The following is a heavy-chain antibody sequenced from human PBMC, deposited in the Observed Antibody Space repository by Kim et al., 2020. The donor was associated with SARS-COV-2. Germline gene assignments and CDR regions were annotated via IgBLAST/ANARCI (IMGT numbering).Heavy chain of an antibody. J-gene: IGHJ4*02. Sequence: GGSLRLSCAASGFTFSNAWMSWVRQAPGKGLEWVGRIKSKTDGGTTDYAAPVKGRFTISRDDSKNTLYLQMNSLKTEDTAVYYCTKADTYGDEGYWGQGTLVTVSS. CDR2: IKSKTDGGTT. CDR3: TKADTYGDEGY. V-gene: IGHV3-15*01. CDR1: GFTFSNAW. D-gene: IGHD4-17*01.